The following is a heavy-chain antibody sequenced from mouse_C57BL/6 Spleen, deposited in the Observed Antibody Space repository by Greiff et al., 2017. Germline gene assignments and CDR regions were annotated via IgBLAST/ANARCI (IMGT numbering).Heavy chain of an antibody. V-gene: IGHV1-80*01. CDR3: AREGYDGYYVDY. D-gene: IGHD2-3*01. J-gene: IGHJ2*01. CDR1: GYAFSSYW. Sequence: LVESGAELVKPGASVKISCKASGYAFSSYWMNWVKQRPGKGLEWIGQIYPGDGDTNYNGKFKGKATLTADKSSSTAYMQLSSLTSEDSAVYFCAREGYDGYYVDYWGQGTTLTVSS. CDR2: IYPGDGDT.